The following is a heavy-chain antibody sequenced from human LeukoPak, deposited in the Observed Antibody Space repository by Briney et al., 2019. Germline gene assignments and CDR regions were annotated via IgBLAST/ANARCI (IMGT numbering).Heavy chain of an antibody. Sequence: KPSETLFLTCAVYGGSFSGYYWSWIRQPPGKGLEWIGEINHSGSTNYNPSLKSRVTISVDTSKNQFSLKLSSVTAADTAVYYCARGWRYYYGSGSYNYYYGMDVWGQGTTVTVSS. V-gene: IGHV4-34*01. CDR2: INHSGST. CDR1: GGSFSGYY. CDR3: ARGWRYYYGSGSYNYYYGMDV. D-gene: IGHD3-10*01. J-gene: IGHJ6*02.